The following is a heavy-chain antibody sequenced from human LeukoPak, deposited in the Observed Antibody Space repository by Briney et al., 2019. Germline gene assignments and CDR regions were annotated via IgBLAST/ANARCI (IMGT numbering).Heavy chain of an antibody. CDR1: GWSFSGYY. D-gene: IGHD5-18*01. V-gene: IGHV4-34*01. Sequence: SETLSLTCAVYGWSFSGYYWSCIRQHPGKELEWLVEINHSGGTNYNPSLKSRVTISVDTSKNQFSLKLSSVTAADTAVYYCARIRGYSYGYRYYFYMDVWGKGTTVTVSS. CDR3: ARIRGYSYGYRYYFYMDV. CDR2: INHSGGT. J-gene: IGHJ6*03.